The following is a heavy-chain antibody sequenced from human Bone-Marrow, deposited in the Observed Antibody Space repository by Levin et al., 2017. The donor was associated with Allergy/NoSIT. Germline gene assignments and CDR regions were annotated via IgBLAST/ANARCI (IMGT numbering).Heavy chain of an antibody. D-gene: IGHD3-22*01. Sequence: AGGSLRLSCAASGFTFSTYAMTWVRQAPGKGLEWICSISGSGSITYYGDSVKGRVTISSDNSRDTLYLQMSSLRAEDTAVYFCAKDRDSSSARAYGLDVWGQGTTVTVSS. V-gene: IGHV3-23*02. J-gene: IGHJ6*02. CDR2: ISGSGSIT. CDR1: GFTFSTYA. CDR3: AKDRDSSSARAYGLDV.